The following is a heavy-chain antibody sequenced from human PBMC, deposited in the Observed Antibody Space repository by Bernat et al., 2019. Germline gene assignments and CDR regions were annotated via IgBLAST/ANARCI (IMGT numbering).Heavy chain of an antibody. J-gene: IGHJ4*02. CDR3: ARSPRTGDVDS. CDR2: ISSSGSTI. Sequence: EVQLVESGGGLVQPGGSLRLSCAASGFTFSSYEMNWVRQAPGKGLEWVSYISSSGSTIYYADSVKGRFTISRDNAKNSLYLQMNSLRAEDTAVYYCARSPRTGDVDSWGQGTLVTVSS. CDR1: GFTFSSYE. V-gene: IGHV3-48*03. D-gene: IGHD7-27*01.